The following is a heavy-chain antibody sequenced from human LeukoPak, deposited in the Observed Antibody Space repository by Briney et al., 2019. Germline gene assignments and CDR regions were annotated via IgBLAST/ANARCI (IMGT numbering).Heavy chain of an antibody. V-gene: IGHV1-18*01. CDR2: ISAYNGNT. CDR3: ARVVTYYDFWSGYRKNYYYYYYMDV. CDR1: GYTFTSYG. J-gene: IGHJ6*03. D-gene: IGHD3-3*01. Sequence: ASVKVSCKASGYTFTSYGISWVRQAPGQGLEGMGWISAYNGNTNYAQKLQGRVTMTTDTSTSTAYMELRSLRSDDTAVYYCARVVTYYDFWSGYRKNYYYYYYMDVWGKGTTVTVSS.